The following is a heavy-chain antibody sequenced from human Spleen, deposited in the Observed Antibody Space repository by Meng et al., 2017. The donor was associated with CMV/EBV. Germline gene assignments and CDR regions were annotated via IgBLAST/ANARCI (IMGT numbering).Heavy chain of an antibody. Sequence: LSLTCAASGFTFSSYAMTWVRQAPGKGLEWVSVISGSGGSTYYADSVKGRFTISRDNSKNTLYLQMNSLRAEDTAVYYCAKDPLEGFDHWGQGTLVTVSS. CDR3: AKDPLEGFDH. CDR2: ISGSGGST. V-gene: IGHV3-23*01. CDR1: GFTFSSYA. J-gene: IGHJ4*02.